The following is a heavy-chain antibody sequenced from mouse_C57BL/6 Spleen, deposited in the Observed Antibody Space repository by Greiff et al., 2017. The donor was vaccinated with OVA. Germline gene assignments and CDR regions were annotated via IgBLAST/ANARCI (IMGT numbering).Heavy chain of an antibody. CDR3: ARGDYGSRGGFDY. CDR1: GYTFTDYN. J-gene: IGHJ2*01. D-gene: IGHD1-1*01. CDR2: INPNNGGT. Sequence: VQLKQSGPELVKPGASVKIPCKASGYTFTDYNMDWVKQSHGKSLEWIGDINPNNGGTIYNQKFKGKATLTVDKSSSTAYMELRSLTSEDTAVYYCARGDYGSRGGFDYWGQGTTLTVSS. V-gene: IGHV1-18*01.